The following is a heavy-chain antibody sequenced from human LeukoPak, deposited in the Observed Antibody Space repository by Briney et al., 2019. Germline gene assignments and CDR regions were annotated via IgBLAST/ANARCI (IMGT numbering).Heavy chain of an antibody. V-gene: IGHV3-23*01. Sequence: GGSPRLSCAASGFTFSSYAMSWVRQAPGKGLEWVSAISGSGGSTYYADSVKGRFTISRDNSKNTLYLQMNSLRAEDTAVYYCARDGVSGSYYPNWFDPWGQGTLVTVSS. J-gene: IGHJ5*02. CDR2: ISGSGGST. D-gene: IGHD3-10*01. CDR3: ARDGVSGSYYPNWFDP. CDR1: GFTFSSYA.